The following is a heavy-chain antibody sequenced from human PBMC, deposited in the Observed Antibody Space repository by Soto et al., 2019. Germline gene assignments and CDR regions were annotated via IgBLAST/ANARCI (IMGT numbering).Heavy chain of an antibody. CDR3: ARRRGGFGGGWTTPYFDY. V-gene: IGHV2-5*02. CDR2: IYWDDDK. D-gene: IGHD6-19*01. J-gene: IGHJ4*02. Sequence: QITLKESGPTVVKPTQTLTLTCSLSGFSLNTGGVGVGWIRQPPGKALEWLAVIYWDDDKSWNPSLRDRLTINRDASDDQVVLTVTNMDPVDTGTYYCARRRGGFGGGWTTPYFDYWGQGTVVTVSS. CDR1: GFSLNTGGVG.